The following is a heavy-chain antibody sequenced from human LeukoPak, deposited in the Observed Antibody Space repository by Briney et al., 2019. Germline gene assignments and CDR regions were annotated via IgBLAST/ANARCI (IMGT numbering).Heavy chain of an antibody. CDR1: GFTFSSYS. V-gene: IGHV3-21*01. CDR3: ARDRSGPGGFDL. CDR2: ISSSSSYI. D-gene: IGHD6-19*01. Sequence: GGSLRLSCAASGFTFSSYSMNWVRQAPGKGLEWVSSISSSSSYIYYADSVKGRFTISRDNAKNSLYLQMNSLRAEDTAVYYCARDRSGPGGFDLWGQGTLVTVSS. J-gene: IGHJ5*02.